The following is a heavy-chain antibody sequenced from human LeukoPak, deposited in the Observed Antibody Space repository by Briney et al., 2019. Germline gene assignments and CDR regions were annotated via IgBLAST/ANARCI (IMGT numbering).Heavy chain of an antibody. J-gene: IGHJ5*02. CDR3: ARGFSRGWFDP. CDR2: INHSGST. V-gene: IGHV4-34*01. Sequence: SETLSLTCAVYGGSFSGYYWSWIRQPPGKGLEWIGEINHSGSTNYNPSLKSRVTTSVDTSKNQFSLKLSSVTAADTAVYYCARGFSRGWFDPWGQGTPVTVSS. CDR1: GGSFSGYY.